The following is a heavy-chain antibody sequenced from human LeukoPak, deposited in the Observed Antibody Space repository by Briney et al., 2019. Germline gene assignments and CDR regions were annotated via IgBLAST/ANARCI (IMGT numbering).Heavy chain of an antibody. V-gene: IGHV4-59*01. CDR2: IYDRGST. CDR1: GGSISSYY. CDR3: ARGRAFDN. J-gene: IGHJ4*02. Sequence: SETLSLTCTVSGGSISSYYWSWIRQPPGKGLEWIGNIYDRGSTKYNPSLKSRVTISVDTSKNQFSLRLSSVTAADTAVYYCARGRAFDNWGRGTLVTVSS.